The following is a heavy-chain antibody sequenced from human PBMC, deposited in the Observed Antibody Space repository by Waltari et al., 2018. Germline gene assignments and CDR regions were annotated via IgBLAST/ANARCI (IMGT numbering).Heavy chain of an antibody. CDR1: EFNVRDHY. J-gene: IGHJ4*02. V-gene: IGHV3-66*04. CDR3: ASHYCSRGTCHFDS. D-gene: IGHD2-15*01. CDR2: IYSGGST. Sequence: EALLAESGGGSVQPGGSLRLPCAVAEFNVRDHYVGWVRQTPGQGLEWFSIIYSGGSTSYADSVRARCTISRDISKNTVFLQMNSLRAEDTAVYYCASHYCSRGTCHFDSWGQGTLVKVSS.